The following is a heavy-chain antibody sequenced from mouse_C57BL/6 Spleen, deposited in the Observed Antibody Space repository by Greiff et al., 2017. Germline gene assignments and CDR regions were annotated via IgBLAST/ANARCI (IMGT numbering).Heavy chain of an antibody. J-gene: IGHJ4*01. V-gene: IGHV5-15*01. CDR1: GFTFSDYG. CDR2: ISNLAYSI. CDR3: ARLGFITTGDYAMDY. Sequence: EVKLMESGGGLVQPGGSLKLSCAASGFTFSDYGMAWVRQAPRKGPEWVAFISNLAYSINYADTVTGRFTISRENAKNTLYLEMSSLRSEDTAMYYGARLGFITTGDYAMDYWGQGTSVTVSS. D-gene: IGHD1-1*01.